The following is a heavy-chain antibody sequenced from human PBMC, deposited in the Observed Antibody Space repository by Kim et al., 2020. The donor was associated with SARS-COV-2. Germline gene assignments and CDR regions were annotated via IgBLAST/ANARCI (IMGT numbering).Heavy chain of an antibody. Sequence: KGRFTISRDNSKNTLYLQMNSLGAEDTAVYYCAKGTGRCSGGSCYSRFDPWGQGTLVTVSS. D-gene: IGHD2-15*01. CDR3: AKGTGRCSGGSCYSRFDP. V-gene: IGHV3-23*01. J-gene: IGHJ5*02.